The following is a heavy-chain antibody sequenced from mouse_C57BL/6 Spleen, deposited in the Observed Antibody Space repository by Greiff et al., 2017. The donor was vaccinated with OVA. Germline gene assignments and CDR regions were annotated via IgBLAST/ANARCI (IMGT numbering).Heavy chain of an antibody. Sequence: QVQLQQSGPELVKPGASVKISCKASGYAFSSSWMNWVKQRPGKGLEWIGRLYPGDGDPNYNGKFKGKATLTADKSSSTAYMQLSSLTSEDSAVYFCASDYYGSSYGYFDVWGTGTTVTVSS. CDR1: GYAFSSSW. CDR3: ASDYYGSSYGYFDV. CDR2: LYPGDGDP. V-gene: IGHV1-82*01. J-gene: IGHJ1*03. D-gene: IGHD1-1*01.